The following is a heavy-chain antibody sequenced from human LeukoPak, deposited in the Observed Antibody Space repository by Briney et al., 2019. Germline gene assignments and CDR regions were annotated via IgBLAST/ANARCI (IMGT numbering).Heavy chain of an antibody. CDR1: GGSIVGYY. CDR2: IFYSGST. D-gene: IGHD1-14*01. J-gene: IGHJ4*02. CDR3: ARHRGSNLNRSFDF. Sequence: SDTLSLTCNVSGGSIVGYYWGWIRQPPGKGLEWIASIFYSGSTNSNPSLKSRVTISLDTSKNQFSLKLSSVTAADTAMYYCARHRGSNLNRSFDFWGQGALVTVSS. V-gene: IGHV4-59*08.